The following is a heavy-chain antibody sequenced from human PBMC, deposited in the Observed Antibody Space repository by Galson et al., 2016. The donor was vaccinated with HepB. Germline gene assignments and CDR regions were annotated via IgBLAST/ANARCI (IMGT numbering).Heavy chain of an antibody. CDR1: GFTFSSFS. CDR2: ISGSGNYL. J-gene: IGHJ4*02. Sequence: SLRLSCAASGFTFSSFSMNWVRQAPGKGLEWVSSISGSGNYLYYADSVKGRFTVSRDNVKNSLSLQMNSLRAEDTAVYYCARAEGYCSGGSCYSLDYWGQGTLVTVSS. CDR3: ARAEGYCSGGSCYSLDY. D-gene: IGHD2-15*01. V-gene: IGHV3-21*06.